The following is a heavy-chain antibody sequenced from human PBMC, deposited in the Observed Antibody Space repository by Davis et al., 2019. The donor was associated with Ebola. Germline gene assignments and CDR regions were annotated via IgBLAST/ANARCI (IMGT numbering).Heavy chain of an antibody. V-gene: IGHV3-48*01. CDR2: ISSGSSTI. Sequence: GESLKISCAASGFTFSSYSMNWVRQAPGKGLEWVSYISSGSSTIYYADSVKGRFTISRDNSKNTLYLQMNSLRAEDTAVYYCARKTYFDYWGQGTLVTVSS. CDR3: ARKTYFDY. J-gene: IGHJ4*02. CDR1: GFTFSSYS.